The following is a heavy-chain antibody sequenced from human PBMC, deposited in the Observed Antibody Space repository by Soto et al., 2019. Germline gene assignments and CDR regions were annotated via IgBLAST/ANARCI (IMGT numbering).Heavy chain of an antibody. V-gene: IGHV1-69*01. J-gene: IGHJ6*02. D-gene: IGHD3-22*01. CDR3: ARPIRDRNYYYGMAV. CDR2: TIPMFGTP. Sequence: QVQLVQSGAEMQQPGASVRVSCKASGGTFSKYAFSWVRQAPGQGLEWLGGTIPMFGTPNYAQKFQGRVAIAADGSTATVYMELSSLRSEDTSVYFCARPIRDRNYYYGMAVWGQGTTVTVSS. CDR1: GGTFSKYA.